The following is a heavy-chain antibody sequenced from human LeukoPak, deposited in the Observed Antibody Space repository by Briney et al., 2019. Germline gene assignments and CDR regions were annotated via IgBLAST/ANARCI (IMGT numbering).Heavy chain of an antibody. CDR3: ASWNARTHSIDD. J-gene: IGHJ4*02. CDR1: NASFSGYY. D-gene: IGHD4-11*01. CDR2: VNHSGST. Sequence: PSETLSLTCVVYNASFSGYYWIWIRQPPGKGLEWIGEVNHSGSTKYNPSLRGRVTMSVDTSKSQISLDLNSVTAADTAVYYCASWNARTHSIDDWGRGTLVTVSS. V-gene: IGHV4-34*01.